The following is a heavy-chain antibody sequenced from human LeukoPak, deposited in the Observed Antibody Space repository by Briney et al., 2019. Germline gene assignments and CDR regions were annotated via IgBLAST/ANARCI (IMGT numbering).Heavy chain of an antibody. Sequence: PSETLSPTCTVSGGSISSSSYYWGWIRQPPGKGLEWIGSIYYSGSTYYNPSLKSRVTISVDTSKNQFSLKLSSVTAADTAVYYCARGRYNWNCDYWGQGTLVTVSS. J-gene: IGHJ4*02. CDR3: ARGRYNWNCDY. CDR1: GGSISSSSYY. V-gene: IGHV4-39*01. CDR2: IYYSGST. D-gene: IGHD1-20*01.